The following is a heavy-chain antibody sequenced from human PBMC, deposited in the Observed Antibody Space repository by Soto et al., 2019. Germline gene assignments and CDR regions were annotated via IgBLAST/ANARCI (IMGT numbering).Heavy chain of an antibody. CDR1: GFTFSDYY. J-gene: IGHJ3*01. CDR3: AKTDPIVVVPAAPRTDAFDL. Sequence: GGSLRLSCAASGFTFSDYYMSWIRQAPGKGLEWVSYISSSGSTIYYADSMKGRFTISRDNAKNSLYLQMNSLRAEGTAVYYCAKTDPIVVVPAAPRTDAFDLWGQGTMVTVSS. D-gene: IGHD2-2*01. CDR2: ISSSGSTI. V-gene: IGHV3-11*01.